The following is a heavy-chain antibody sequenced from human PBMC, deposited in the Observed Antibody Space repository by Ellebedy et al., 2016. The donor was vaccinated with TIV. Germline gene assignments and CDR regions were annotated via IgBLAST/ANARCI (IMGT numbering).Heavy chain of an antibody. CDR1: GGSISSYY. Sequence: MPSETLSLTCTVSGGSISSYYWSWIRQPPGKGLEWIGYISYSGGTNYNPSLKSRVTISVDTSKNQFSLKLSSVTAADTAVYYCARGLENYYYYGMDVWGQGTTVTVSS. CDR2: ISYSGGT. D-gene: IGHD3-22*01. CDR3: ARGLENYYYYGMDV. J-gene: IGHJ6*02. V-gene: IGHV4-59*08.